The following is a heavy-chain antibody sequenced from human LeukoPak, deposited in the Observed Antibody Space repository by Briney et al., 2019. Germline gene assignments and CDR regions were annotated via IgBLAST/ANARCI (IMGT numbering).Heavy chain of an antibody. D-gene: IGHD3-10*01. V-gene: IGHV1-46*01. CDR2: INPSGGST. CDR1: GYTFTSYY. CDR3: AREGMVRGVITSAGAFDI. Sequence: ASVKVSCKASGYTFTSYYMHWVRQAPGQGLEWMGIINPSGGSTSYAQKFQGRVTMTRDTSTSKVYMELSSLRSEDTAVYYCAREGMVRGVITSAGAFDIWGQGTMVTVSS. J-gene: IGHJ3*02.